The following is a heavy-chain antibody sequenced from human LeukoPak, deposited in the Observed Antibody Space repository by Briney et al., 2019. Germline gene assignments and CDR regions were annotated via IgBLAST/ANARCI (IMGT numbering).Heavy chain of an antibody. CDR2: INADNGNT. Sequence: ASVKVSCKASGGTFISYAISWVRQAPGQRIEWMGWINADNGNTKYSQRFQGRVTITRDTSASTAYMELSSLRSEDTAVYYCAGSAYFQHWGQGTLVTVSS. CDR1: GGTFISYA. CDR3: AGSAYFQH. J-gene: IGHJ1*01. V-gene: IGHV1-3*01.